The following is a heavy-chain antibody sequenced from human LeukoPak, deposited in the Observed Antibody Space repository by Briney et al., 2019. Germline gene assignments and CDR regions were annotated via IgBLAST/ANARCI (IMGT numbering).Heavy chain of an antibody. Sequence: GGSLRLSCAASGFTFSSYWMHWVRQAPGKGLVWVSRINSDGSSTSYADSVKGRFTISRDNAKNTAYLQMNSLKTEDTAVYYCQSSGVVAGRDAFDVWGQGTMVTVSS. V-gene: IGHV3-74*01. CDR3: QSSGVVAGRDAFDV. CDR1: GFTFSSYW. D-gene: IGHD3-3*01. J-gene: IGHJ3*01. CDR2: INSDGSST.